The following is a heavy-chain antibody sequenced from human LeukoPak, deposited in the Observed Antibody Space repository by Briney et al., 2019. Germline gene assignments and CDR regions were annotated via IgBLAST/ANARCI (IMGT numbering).Heavy chain of an antibody. CDR2: IYYSGTT. D-gene: IGHD3-22*01. Sequence: SETLSLTCTVSGGSVSSSNYYWGWIRQPPGKGLECIGNIYYSGTTYYNPSLKSRVTISVDTSKIQFSLKLSSVTAADTAVYYCVRHSYYDGACWGQGTLVTVSS. V-gene: IGHV4-39*01. CDR3: VRHSYYDGAC. J-gene: IGHJ4*02. CDR1: GGSVSSSNYY.